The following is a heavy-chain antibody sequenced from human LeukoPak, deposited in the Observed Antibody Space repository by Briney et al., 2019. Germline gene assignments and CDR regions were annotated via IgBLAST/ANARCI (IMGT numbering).Heavy chain of an antibody. J-gene: IGHJ4*02. V-gene: IGHV3-7*03. CDR1: GFTFSTYW. CDR3: ATPLDFYDSSGYHQGGD. D-gene: IGHD3-22*01. Sequence: GGSLRLSCAASGFTFSTYWMTWVRQAPGKGLEWVANIKQDGSKKNYVDSVKGRFTISRDNAKNSLYLQMNSLRAEDAAVYYCATPLDFYDSSGYHQGGDWGQGTLVTVSS. CDR2: IKQDGSKK.